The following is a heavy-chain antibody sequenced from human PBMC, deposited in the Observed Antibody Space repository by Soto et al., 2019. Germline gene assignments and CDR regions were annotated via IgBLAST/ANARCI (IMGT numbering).Heavy chain of an antibody. CDR1: GFTFSSYA. V-gene: IGHV3-23*01. CDR2: VSGSGGTS. D-gene: IGHD2-8*01. Sequence: GSLRLSCAASGFTFSSYAVSWVRQAPGKGLEWVSAVSGSGGTSYYTDSVKGRFTISRDNSKNTLYLQMNSLRAEDTAVYYCAKAQAVYCTSGVCPSDYWGQGTLVTVSS. CDR3: AKAQAVYCTSGVCPSDY. J-gene: IGHJ4*02.